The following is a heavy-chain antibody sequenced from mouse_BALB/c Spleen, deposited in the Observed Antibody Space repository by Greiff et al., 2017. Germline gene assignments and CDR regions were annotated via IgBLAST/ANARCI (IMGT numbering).Heavy chain of an antibody. CDR2: IFPGTGTT. D-gene: IGHD1-1*01. CDR1: GYTFTSYW. J-gene: IGHJ2*01. V-gene: IGHV1S132*01. Sequence: QVQLQQSGAELVKPGASVKLSCKTSGYTFTSYWIQWVKQRPGQGLGWIGEIFPGTGTTYYNEKFKGKATLTIDTSSSTAYMQLSSLTSEDSAVYFCARSTVVAPDYWGQGTTLTVSA. CDR3: ARSTVVAPDY.